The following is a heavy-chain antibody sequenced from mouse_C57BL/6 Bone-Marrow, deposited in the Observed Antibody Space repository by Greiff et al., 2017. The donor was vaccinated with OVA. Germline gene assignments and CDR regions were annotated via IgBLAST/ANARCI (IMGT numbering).Heavy chain of an antibody. CDR3: TEDNYVWYFDV. J-gene: IGHJ1*03. D-gene: IGHD1-3*01. V-gene: IGHV1-5*01. CDR1: GYTFTSYW. CDR2: IYPGNSDT. Sequence: VQLQQSGTVLARPGASVKMSCKTSGYTFTSYWMHWVKQRPRQGLEWIGAIYPGNSDTSYNQKFKGKAKLTAVTSASTAYMELSSLTNEDSAVYYCTEDNYVWYFDVWGTGTTVTVSS.